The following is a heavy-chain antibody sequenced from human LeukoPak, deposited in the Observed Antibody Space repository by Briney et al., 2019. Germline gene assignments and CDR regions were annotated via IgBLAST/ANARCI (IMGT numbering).Heavy chain of an antibody. V-gene: IGHV4-34*01. Sequence: SETLSLTCAVYGGSFSGYYWSWIRQPPGKGLEWIGEINHSGSTNYNPSLKSRVTISVDTSKNQFSLKLSSVTAADTAVYYCARPYDFWSGYSYYFDYWGQGTLVTVSS. CDR1: GGSFSGYY. CDR3: ARPYDFWSGYSYYFDY. J-gene: IGHJ4*02. D-gene: IGHD3-3*01. CDR2: INHSGST.